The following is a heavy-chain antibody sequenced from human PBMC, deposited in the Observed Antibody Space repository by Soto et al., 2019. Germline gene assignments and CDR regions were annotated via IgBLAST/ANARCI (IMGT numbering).Heavy chain of an antibody. J-gene: IGHJ5*02. CDR2: IYTSGST. CDR1: GGAISSYY. Sequence: PSETLSLTCTVSGGAISSYYWSWIRQPAGKGLEWIGRIYTSGSTNYNPSLKSRVTMSVDTYKNQFSLKLSSVTAADTAVYYCARDILTGYYNGVNWFDPWGQGTLVTVSS. V-gene: IGHV4-4*07. CDR3: ARDILTGYYNGVNWFDP. D-gene: IGHD3-9*01.